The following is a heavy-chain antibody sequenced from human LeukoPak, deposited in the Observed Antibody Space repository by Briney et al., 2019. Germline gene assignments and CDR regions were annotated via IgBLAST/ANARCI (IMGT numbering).Heavy chain of an antibody. V-gene: IGHV3-7*01. CDR3: AKDIGFFSHDS. J-gene: IGHJ4*02. CDR1: GFTFSGFW. CDR2: IDRDGRET. Sequence: PGGSLRLSCAASGFTFSGFWMSWVRQAPGRGLEWVANIDRDGRETKYVDSVKGRLTISGDNARNLVYLQMDGLRAEDTAVYYCAKDIGFFSHDSWGQGTLVTVSS. D-gene: IGHD2-15*01.